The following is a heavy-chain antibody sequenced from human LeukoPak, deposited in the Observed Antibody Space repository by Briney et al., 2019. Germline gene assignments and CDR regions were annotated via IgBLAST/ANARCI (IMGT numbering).Heavy chain of an antibody. Sequence: SQTLSLTCTVSGGSISSGGYYWSWIRQPPGKGLEWIGEINHSGSTNYNPSLKSRVTISVDTSKNQFSLKLSSVTAADTAVYYCAGAPLLLRLGELSFDYWGQGTLVTVSS. D-gene: IGHD3-16*02. V-gene: IGHV4-30-2*01. CDR2: INHSGST. CDR3: AGAPLLLRLGELSFDY. CDR1: GGSISSGGYY. J-gene: IGHJ4*02.